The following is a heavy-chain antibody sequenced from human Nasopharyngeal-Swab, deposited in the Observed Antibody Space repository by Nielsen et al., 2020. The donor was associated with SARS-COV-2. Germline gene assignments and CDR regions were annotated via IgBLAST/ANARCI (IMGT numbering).Heavy chain of an antibody. V-gene: IGHV1-18*01. CDR3: VRAGDRFGELLFFDY. CDR2: ISAYNGNT. Sequence: WVRQAPGQGLEWMGWISAYNGNTNYAQKLQGRVTMTTDTSTGTAYMELRSLRSDDTAVYYCVRAGDRFGELLFFDYWGQGNLVTVSS. J-gene: IGHJ4*02. D-gene: IGHD3-10*01.